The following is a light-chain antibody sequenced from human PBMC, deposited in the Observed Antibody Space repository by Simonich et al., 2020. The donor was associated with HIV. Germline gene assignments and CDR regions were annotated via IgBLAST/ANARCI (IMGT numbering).Light chain of an antibody. CDR1: SNNGGSYP. CDR2: GNS. V-gene: IGLV1-44*01. CDR3: STWDYSLNAWV. Sequence: QSALTQEASVSGTVGQKVTLSCTGMSNNGGSYPVGWYQQISHGAPKTVMFGNSLPSGIPDRFSGSKSGTTASLTISGLQPEDEADYYCSTWDYSLNAWVFGGGTKLTVL. J-gene: IGLJ3*02.